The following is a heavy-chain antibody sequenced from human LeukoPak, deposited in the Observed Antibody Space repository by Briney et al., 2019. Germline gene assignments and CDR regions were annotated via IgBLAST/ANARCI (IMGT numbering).Heavy chain of an antibody. V-gene: IGHV1-2*02. J-gene: IGHJ4*02. CDR1: GYTFTSHA. CDR2: INPNSGGT. CDR3: ARAYDILTGYLGY. Sequence: APVKVSCKASGYTFTSHAMNWVRQAPGQGLEWMGWINPNSGGTNYAQKFQGRVTMTRDTSISTAYMELSRLRSDDTAVYYCARAYDILTGYLGYWGQGTLVTVSS. D-gene: IGHD3-9*01.